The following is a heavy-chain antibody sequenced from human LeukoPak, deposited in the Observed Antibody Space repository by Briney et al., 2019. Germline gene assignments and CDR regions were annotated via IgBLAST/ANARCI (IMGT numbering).Heavy chain of an antibody. CDR3: ARPPRYYSGGSCYPVY. V-gene: IGHV3-15*01. CDR1: GFTFSIAW. J-gene: IGHJ4*02. Sequence: GGSLRLSCAASGFTFSIAWMTWVRQAPGKGLEWVGRIKSKTAGGTTDYAAPVKGRFTVSRDNSKNTLYLQMGSLRAEDMAVYYCARPPRYYSGGSCYPVYWGQGTLVTVSS. D-gene: IGHD2-15*01. CDR2: IKSKTAGGTT.